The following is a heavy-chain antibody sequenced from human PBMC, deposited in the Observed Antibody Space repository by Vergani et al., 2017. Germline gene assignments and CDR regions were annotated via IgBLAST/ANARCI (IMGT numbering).Heavy chain of an antibody. CDR1: GGSISSSSYY. J-gene: IGHJ3*02. V-gene: IGHV4-39*01. CDR2: IYYSGST. CDR3: ASSMIVVVITSGAFDI. Sequence: QLQLQESGPGLVKPSETLSLTCTVSGGSISSSSYYWGWIRQPPGKGLEWIGSIYYSGSTYYNPSLKSRVTISVETSKNQFSLKLSSVTAADTAVYYCASSMIVVVITSGAFDIWGQGTMVTVSS. D-gene: IGHD3-22*01.